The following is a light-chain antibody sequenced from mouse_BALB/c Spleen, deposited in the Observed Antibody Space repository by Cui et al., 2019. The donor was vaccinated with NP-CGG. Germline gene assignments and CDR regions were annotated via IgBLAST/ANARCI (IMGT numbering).Light chain of an antibody. V-gene: IGLV1*01. CDR3: ALWYSNHWV. J-gene: IGLJ1*01. CDR2: GTN. Sequence: QAVVSLEYALTTSPGETVTLTCRSSTGAVTTSNYANWVQEKPDHLFTGLLGGTNNRAPGVPARFSGSLIGDKAALTITGAQTEDEAIYFCALWYSNHWVFGGGTKLTVL. CDR1: TGAVTTSNY.